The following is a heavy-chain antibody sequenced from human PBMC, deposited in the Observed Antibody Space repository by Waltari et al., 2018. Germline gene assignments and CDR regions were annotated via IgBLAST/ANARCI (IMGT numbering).Heavy chain of an antibody. V-gene: IGHV4-34*01. J-gene: IGHJ6*02. Sequence: QVQLQQWGAGLLKPSETLSLTCDVYGDSFSSYYWTWIRQPPGKGLEWIGEINHSGGTNYNASLKSRVTISGETSKNEFSLKLGSVTAADTAVYYCATVFQNYYYGMDVWGQGTTVTVSS. CDR1: GDSFSSYY. CDR3: ATVFQNYYYGMDV. CDR2: INHSGGT.